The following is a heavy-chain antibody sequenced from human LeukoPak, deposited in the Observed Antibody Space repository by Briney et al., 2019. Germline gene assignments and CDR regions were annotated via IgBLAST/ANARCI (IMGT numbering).Heavy chain of an antibody. D-gene: IGHD6-19*01. CDR3: ARHRDGSGWTFFDY. J-gene: IGHJ4*02. Sequence: SETLSLTCTVSGVSISTYYWSWIRQPPGKGLEWIGYIYYSGRTNYNPSLKSRVTISVDTSKNQFSLKLSSVTAADTAVYYCARHRDGSGWTFFDYWGQGTLVTVSS. V-gene: IGHV4-59*08. CDR2: IYYSGRT. CDR1: GVSISTYY.